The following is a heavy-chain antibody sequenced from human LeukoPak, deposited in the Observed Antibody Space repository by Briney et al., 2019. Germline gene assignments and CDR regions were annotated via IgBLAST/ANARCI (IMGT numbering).Heavy chain of an antibody. J-gene: IGHJ3*02. CDR1: GYTLTELS. CDR3: ATITDIVVVVAATRSYAFDI. V-gene: IGHV1-24*01. Sequence: GASVKVFCKVSGYTLTELSMHWVRQAPGKGLERMGGFDPEDGETIYAQKFQGRVTMTEDTSTDTAYMELSSLRSEDTAVYYCATITDIVVVVAATRSYAFDIWGQGTMVTVSS. D-gene: IGHD2-15*01. CDR2: FDPEDGET.